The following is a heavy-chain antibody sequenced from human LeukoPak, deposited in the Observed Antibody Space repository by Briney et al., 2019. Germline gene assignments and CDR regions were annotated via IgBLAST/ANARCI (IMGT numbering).Heavy chain of an antibody. CDR3: ARVRGSGQGLDY. V-gene: IGHV3-33*01. J-gene: IGHJ4*02. CDR1: GFTFSGYG. CDR2: IWYDGSNK. D-gene: IGHD6-19*01. Sequence: GSLRLSCAASGFTFSGYGMHWVRQSPGKGLEWVAVIWYDGSNKYYADSVKGRFTISRDNSKNTLYLQMNSLRAEDTAVYYCARVRGSGQGLDYWGQGTLVTVSS.